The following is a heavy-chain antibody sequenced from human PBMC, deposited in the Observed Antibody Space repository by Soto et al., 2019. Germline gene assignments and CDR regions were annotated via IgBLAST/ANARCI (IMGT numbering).Heavy chain of an antibody. CDR3: ARDGVAAGNINFDY. CDR1: GYIFTKSA. D-gene: IGHD6-19*01. Sequence: SVKVSCKASGYIFTKSAMHWVRQAPGQRLEWMGWISGDSGNTKYSPKLQDRVTITRDTSASTAYMELSSLRSEDTALYYCARDGVAAGNINFDYWGQGTLVTVSS. CDR2: ISGDSGNT. J-gene: IGHJ4*01. V-gene: IGHV1-3*01.